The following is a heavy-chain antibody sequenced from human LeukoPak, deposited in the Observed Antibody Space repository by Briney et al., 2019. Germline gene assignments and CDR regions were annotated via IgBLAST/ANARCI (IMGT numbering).Heavy chain of an antibody. Sequence: LSQTLSLTCAISGDSVSSNSAAWNWIRQSPSRGLEWLGRTYYRSNWFNDFALSVKSRITINSDTSKNQFSLQLNSVTPEDTAVYYCAKNYGDSNWFDPWGQGTLVAVSS. CDR2: TYYRSNWFN. V-gene: IGHV6-1*01. CDR1: GDSVSSNSAA. J-gene: IGHJ5*02. CDR3: AKNYGDSNWFDP. D-gene: IGHD4-17*01.